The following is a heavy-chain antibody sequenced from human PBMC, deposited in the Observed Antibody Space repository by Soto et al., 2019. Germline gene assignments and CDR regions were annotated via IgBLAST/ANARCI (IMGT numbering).Heavy chain of an antibody. Sequence: QAGGSLRLSCAASGFTSSSYSMNWVRQAQGRGLEWVSYISSSSSTIYYADSVKGRFTISRDNAKNSLYLQMNSLRAEDTAVYYCATCSSWYKDFDYWGQGTLVTVSS. D-gene: IGHD6-13*01. CDR3: ATCSSWYKDFDY. J-gene: IGHJ4*02. V-gene: IGHV3-48*01. CDR1: GFTSSSYS. CDR2: ISSSSSTI.